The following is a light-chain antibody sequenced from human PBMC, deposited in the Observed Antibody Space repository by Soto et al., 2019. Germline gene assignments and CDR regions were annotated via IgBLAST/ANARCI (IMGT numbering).Light chain of an antibody. Sequence: EIVVTQSPGTLSLSPGERATLSCSASQSVSSSYLAWYQQKPGQAPRLLIYGASRRATGIPDRFSGSGSGTDFTLTITRLEPEDFAVYYCQQYGSSMYTFGQGTKLEIK. CDR2: GAS. CDR3: QQYGSSMYT. J-gene: IGKJ2*01. CDR1: QSVSSSY. V-gene: IGKV3-20*01.